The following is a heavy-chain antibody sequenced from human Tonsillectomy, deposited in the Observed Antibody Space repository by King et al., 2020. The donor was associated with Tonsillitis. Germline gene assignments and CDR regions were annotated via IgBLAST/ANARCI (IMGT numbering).Heavy chain of an antibody. Sequence: QLVQSGAEVKKPGASVKVSCKASGYTFTSYVIHWVRQAPGQSLEWMGWINAGNGNTRYSQKFQGRVTITRDTSASTAYMELSSLKSEDTSVYYCAGDLGTMVRGVISWFDPWGQGTLVTVSS. CDR2: INAGNGNT. J-gene: IGHJ5*02. D-gene: IGHD3-10*01. V-gene: IGHV1-3*01. CDR1: GYTFTSYV. CDR3: AGDLGTMVRGVISWFDP.